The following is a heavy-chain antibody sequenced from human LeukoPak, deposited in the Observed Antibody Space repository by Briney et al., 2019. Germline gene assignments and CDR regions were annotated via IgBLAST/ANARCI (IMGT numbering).Heavy chain of an antibody. CDR3: ASAYYYDSSGTFDY. Sequence: PGRSLRLSCAASGFTFSSYAMHWVRQAPGKGLXXXXVISYDGSNKYYADSVKGRFTISRDNSKNTLYLQMNSLRAEDTAVYYCASAYYYDSSGTFDYWGQGTLVTVSS. J-gene: IGHJ4*02. V-gene: IGHV3-30-3*01. CDR2: ISYDGSNK. D-gene: IGHD3-22*01. CDR1: GFTFSSYA.